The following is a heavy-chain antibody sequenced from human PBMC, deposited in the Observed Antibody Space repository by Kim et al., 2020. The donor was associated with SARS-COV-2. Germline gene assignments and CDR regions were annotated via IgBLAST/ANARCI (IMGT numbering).Heavy chain of an antibody. Sequence: GGSLRLSCSASGFTFSSYAMHWVRQAPGKGLEYVSAISSNGGSTYYADSVKGRFTISRDNSKNTLYLQMSSLRAEDTAVYYCVKDLAAAGDYYYYGMDVWGQGTTVTVSS. CDR1: GFTFSSYA. CDR3: VKDLAAAGDYYYYGMDV. J-gene: IGHJ6*02. CDR2: ISSNGGST. D-gene: IGHD6-13*01. V-gene: IGHV3-64D*09.